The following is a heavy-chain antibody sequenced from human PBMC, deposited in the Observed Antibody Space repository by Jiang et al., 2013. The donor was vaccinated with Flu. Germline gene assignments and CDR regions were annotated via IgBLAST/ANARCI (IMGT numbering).Heavy chain of an antibody. CDR1: GYTFAAYF. J-gene: IGHJ4*02. V-gene: IGHV1-2*02. CDR3: ARDLFWWELGTPVDH. CDR2: INPNSGDT. D-gene: IGHD1-26*01. Sequence: GAEVKKPGASVKISCKASGYTFAAYFMHWVRQAPGQGLEWIGWINPNSGDTNYAHKFQGRVTMTRDTSINTGYMELSRLRSDDTAVYYCARDLFWWELGTPVDHRGQGTLVIVST.